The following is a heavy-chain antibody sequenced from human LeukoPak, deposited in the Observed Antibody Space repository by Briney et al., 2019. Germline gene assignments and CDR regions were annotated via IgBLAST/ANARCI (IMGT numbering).Heavy chain of an antibody. Sequence: GASVKVSCKASGYTFTTYGISWVRQAPGQGLEWMGWISAYNGNTNYAQKLQGRVTMTTDTSTSTASMELRSLRSDDTAVYYCARVLVPAGGGVVDYWGQGTLVTVSS. CDR2: ISAYNGNT. D-gene: IGHD3-16*01. V-gene: IGHV1-18*01. J-gene: IGHJ4*02. CDR3: ARVLVPAGGGVVDY. CDR1: GYTFTTYG.